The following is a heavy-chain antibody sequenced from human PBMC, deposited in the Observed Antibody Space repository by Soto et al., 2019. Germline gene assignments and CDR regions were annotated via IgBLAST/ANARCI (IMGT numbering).Heavy chain of an antibody. D-gene: IGHD2-15*01. CDR2: INPNSGGT. V-gene: IGHV1-2*04. Sequence: ASVKVSCKASGYTFTGYYLHWVRQAPGQGLEWMGWINPNSGGTNYAQKFQGWVTMTRDTSISTAYMELSRLRSDDTAVYYCAREGWPLLQTGMDVWGQGTTVTVSS. J-gene: IGHJ6*02. CDR1: GYTFTGYY. CDR3: AREGWPLLQTGMDV.